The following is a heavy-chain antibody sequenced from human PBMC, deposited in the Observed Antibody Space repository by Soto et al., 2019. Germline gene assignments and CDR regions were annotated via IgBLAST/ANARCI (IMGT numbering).Heavy chain of an antibody. CDR2: IYPYDSDT. CDR1: GYSFTSYW. J-gene: IGHJ4*01. V-gene: IGHV5-51*01. Sequence: GESLKISCKTSGYSFTSYWIGWVRQMPGKGMEWMGNIYPYDSDTRYSPSFQGQVTISADTSITTAYLQWSGLRASDTAMYFCARHLVGSTRGNFDYWGQGTLVTVLL. D-gene: IGHD2-2*01. CDR3: ARHLVGSTRGNFDY.